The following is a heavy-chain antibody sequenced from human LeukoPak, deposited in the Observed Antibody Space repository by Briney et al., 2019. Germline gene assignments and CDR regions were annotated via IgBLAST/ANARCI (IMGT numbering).Heavy chain of an antibody. J-gene: IGHJ4*02. Sequence: GGSLRLSCIGSGFNFTYYAIYWVRQAPGKGLEWVAFIRHDGSNKYYADSFKGRFAISRDNSKNTLYLQMNSLRPEDTGVYYCAKDSGDDYGGNYFDYWGQGTLVTVSS. V-gene: IGHV3-30*02. D-gene: IGHD4-23*01. CDR2: IRHDGSNK. CDR1: GFNFTYYA. CDR3: AKDSGDDYGGNYFDY.